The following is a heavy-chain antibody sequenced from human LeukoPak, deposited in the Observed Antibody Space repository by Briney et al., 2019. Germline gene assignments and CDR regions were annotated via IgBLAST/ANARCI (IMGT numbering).Heavy chain of an antibody. CDR2: ISAYNGNT. J-gene: IGHJ4*02. D-gene: IGHD3-22*01. Sequence: GASVKVSCKASGYTFTSYGISWVRQAPGQGLEWMGWISAYNGNTNYAQKLQGRVTMTTDTSTSTAYMELRSLRSDDTAVYYCAREGLRWLLGFGNPPGSSLDYWGQGTLVTVSS. CDR1: GYTFTSYG. CDR3: AREGLRWLLGFGNPPGSSLDY. V-gene: IGHV1-18*01.